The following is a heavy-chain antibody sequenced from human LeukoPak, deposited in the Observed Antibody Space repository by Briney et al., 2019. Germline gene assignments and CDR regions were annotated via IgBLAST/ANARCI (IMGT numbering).Heavy chain of an antibody. Sequence: GGSLRLSCAASGFTFGSHGMNWVRQAPGKGLEWVSGIIPSGHTTYYADSVRGRFTISRDNSRNTLYLQMNSLRAEDTAVYYCAKDDRWLQFCCWGQGTLVTVSA. D-gene: IGHD5-24*01. CDR2: IIPSGHTT. J-gene: IGHJ4*02. CDR3: AKDDRWLQFCC. CDR1: GFTFGSHG. V-gene: IGHV3-23*01.